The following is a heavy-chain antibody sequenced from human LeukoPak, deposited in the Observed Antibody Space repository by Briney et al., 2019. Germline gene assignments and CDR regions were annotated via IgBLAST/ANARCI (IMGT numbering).Heavy chain of an antibody. CDR2: ISPRGDIT. Sequence: GGSLRLSCAASGFIFSNHGMNWVRQAPGKGLEWVSGISPRGDITYYTDSVKGRFTVSRDNSKNTLYLQMNSLRAEDTAVYYCAKMHSSGWYDDEDYWGQGTLVTVSS. CDR3: AKMHSSGWYDDEDY. V-gene: IGHV3-23*01. CDR1: GFIFSNHG. J-gene: IGHJ4*02. D-gene: IGHD6-19*01.